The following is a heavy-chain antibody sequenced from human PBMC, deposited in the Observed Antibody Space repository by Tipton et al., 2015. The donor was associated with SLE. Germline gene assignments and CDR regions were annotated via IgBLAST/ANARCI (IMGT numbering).Heavy chain of an antibody. J-gene: IGHJ1*01. CDR3: ARGRIVVVPAAAEYFQH. V-gene: IGHV4-30-4*08. Sequence: TLSLTCTVSGGSISSGDYYWSWIRQPPGKGLEWIGYIYYSGSTYYNPSLKSRVTISVDTSKNQFSLKLSSVTAADTAVYYCARGRIVVVPAAAEYFQHWGQGTLVTVSS. CDR2: IYYSGST. CDR1: GGSISSGDYY. D-gene: IGHD2-2*01.